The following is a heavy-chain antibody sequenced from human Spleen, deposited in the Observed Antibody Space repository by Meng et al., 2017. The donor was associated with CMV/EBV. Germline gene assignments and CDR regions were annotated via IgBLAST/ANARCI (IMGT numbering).Heavy chain of an antibody. CDR2: IYYSGST. Sequence: SETLSLTCTVSGVSLRSTNYYWGWIRQPPGKGLEWIGYIYYSGSTNYNPSLKSRVTISVDTSKNQFSLKLSSVIAADTAVYYCARWDWSSRYYYGTDVWGQGTTVTVSS. D-gene: IGHD3/OR15-3a*01. CDR1: GVSLRSTNYY. CDR3: ARWDWSSRYYYGTDV. J-gene: IGHJ6*02. V-gene: IGHV4-61*01.